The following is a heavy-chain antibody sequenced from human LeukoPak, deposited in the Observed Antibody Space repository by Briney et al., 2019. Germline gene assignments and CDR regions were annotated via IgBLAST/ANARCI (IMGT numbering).Heavy chain of an antibody. J-gene: IGHJ4*02. CDR2: ISSTSTYI. CDR1: GFTFSTYG. CDR3: ARGGGNFDY. V-gene: IGHV3-21*01. D-gene: IGHD2-15*01. Sequence: PGRSLRLSCAASGFTFSTYGMHWVRQAPGKGLEWVSSISSTSTYISYADSVKGRFTISRDNAKNSLYLQMNSLRAEDTAVYYCARGGGNFDYWGQGTLVTVSS.